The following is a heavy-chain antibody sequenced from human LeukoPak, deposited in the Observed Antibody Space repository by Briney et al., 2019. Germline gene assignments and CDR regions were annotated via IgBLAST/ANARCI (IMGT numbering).Heavy chain of an antibody. Sequence: SETLSLTCTVSGGSISSYYWTWIRQPPGKGLEWIGYIYYSGSTNYNPSLKSRVTISVDTSKNQFSLKLSSVTAADTAVYYCARYGYDILTGYWIFDYWGQGTLVTVSS. J-gene: IGHJ4*02. V-gene: IGHV4-59*01. CDR2: IYYSGST. D-gene: IGHD3-9*01. CDR3: ARYGYDILTGYWIFDY. CDR1: GGSISSYY.